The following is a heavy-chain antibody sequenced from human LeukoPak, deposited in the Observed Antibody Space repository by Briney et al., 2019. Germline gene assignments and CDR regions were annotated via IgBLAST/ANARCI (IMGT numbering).Heavy chain of an antibody. V-gene: IGHV3-53*01. CDR1: GLTVSSNY. CDR2: IFSGGST. Sequence: PGGSLRLSCVASGLTVSSNYMSWVRQAPGKGLEWVSAIFSGGSTFYADSVTGRFTTSRDTSKNTVYLEMNSLRAEDTAVYYCARDLKTSGWYGDFDYWGQGTLVTVSS. D-gene: IGHD6-19*01. J-gene: IGHJ4*02. CDR3: ARDLKTSGWYGDFDY.